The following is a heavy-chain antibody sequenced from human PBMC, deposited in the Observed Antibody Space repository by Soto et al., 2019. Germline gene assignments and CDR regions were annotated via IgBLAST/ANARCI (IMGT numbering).Heavy chain of an antibody. CDR2: INAGNGNT. J-gene: IGHJ5*02. Sequence: ASVKVSCKASGYTFTSYAMHWVRQAPGQRLEWMGWINAGNGNTKYSQKFQGRVTITRDTSASTAYMELGSLRSEDTAVYYCARGRGGYCSGGSCWSFDPWGQGTLVTVSS. V-gene: IGHV1-3*01. CDR1: GYTFTSYA. CDR3: ARGRGGYCSGGSCWSFDP. D-gene: IGHD2-15*01.